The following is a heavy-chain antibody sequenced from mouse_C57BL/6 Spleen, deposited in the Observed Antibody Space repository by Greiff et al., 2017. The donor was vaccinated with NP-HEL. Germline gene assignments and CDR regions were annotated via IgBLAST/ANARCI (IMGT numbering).Heavy chain of an antibody. V-gene: IGHV1-64*01. J-gene: IGHJ4*01. D-gene: IGHD2-3*01. CDR3: ARSHRGYSADAMDY. CDR1: GYTFTSYW. Sequence: VQLQQPGAELVKPGASVKLSCKASGYTFTSYWMHWVKQRPGQGLEWIGMIHPNSGSTNYNEKFKSKATLTVDKSSSTAYMQLSSLTSEDSAVYYCARSHRGYSADAMDYWGQGTSVTVSS. CDR2: IHPNSGST.